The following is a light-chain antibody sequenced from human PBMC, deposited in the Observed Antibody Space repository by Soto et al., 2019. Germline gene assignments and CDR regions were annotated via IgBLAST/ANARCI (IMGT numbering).Light chain of an antibody. CDR3: QQYNNWPPWT. V-gene: IGKV3D-15*01. J-gene: IGKJ1*01. CDR2: AAS. Sequence: EIAMTQSPATLSVSPGERATLSCRASQSVSSKLAWYQQKPGQAPRLLIYAASRRATGIPDRFSGSGSGTEFTLTISSLQSEDFAVYYCQQYNNWPPWTFGQGTKVDIK. CDR1: QSVSSK.